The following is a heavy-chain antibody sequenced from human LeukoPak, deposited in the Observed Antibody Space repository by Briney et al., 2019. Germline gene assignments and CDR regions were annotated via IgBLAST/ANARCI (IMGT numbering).Heavy chain of an antibody. D-gene: IGHD2-21*02. Sequence: SETLSLTCTVPGASFTSNHWSWIRQPPGKGLEWIGYIYYSGTTTYNPSLERRVTMSVDMSKTQVSLRLNSVTATDTAMYYCARLDCGGDCFVDYWGQGTLVTVSS. CDR3: ARLDCGGDCFVDY. J-gene: IGHJ4*02. CDR1: GASFTSNH. V-gene: IGHV4-59*08. CDR2: IYYSGTT.